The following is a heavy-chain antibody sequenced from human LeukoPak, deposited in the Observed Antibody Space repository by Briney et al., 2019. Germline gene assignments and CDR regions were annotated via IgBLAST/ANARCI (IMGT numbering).Heavy chain of an antibody. CDR1: GYTFTSYD. D-gene: IGHD3-22*01. CDR2: IIPIFGPP. V-gene: IGHV1-69*13. CDR3: ARGQEAPHYYDTSGYHLSTALDI. Sequence: SVKVSCKASGYTFTSYDINWVRQAPGQGPEWLGGIIPIFGPPNYAQKFQARVTITADEYTNTAYMELSSLRPEDTALYFCARGQEAPHYYDTSGYHLSTALDIWGQGTMVTVSS. J-gene: IGHJ3*02.